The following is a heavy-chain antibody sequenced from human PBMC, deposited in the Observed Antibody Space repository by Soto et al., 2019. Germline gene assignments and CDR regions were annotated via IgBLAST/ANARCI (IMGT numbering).Heavy chain of an antibody. V-gene: IGHV3-20*04. CDR1: GFTFDDYG. D-gene: IGHD6-19*01. Sequence: SGGSLRLSCAASGFTFDDYGMSWVRQAPGKGLEWVSGINWNGGSTGYADSVKGRFTISRDNAKNSLYLQMNSLRAEDTALYYCARSRNSYSSGWYFAYWGQGTLVTVSS. CDR2: INWNGGST. CDR3: ARSRNSYSSGWYFAY. J-gene: IGHJ4*02.